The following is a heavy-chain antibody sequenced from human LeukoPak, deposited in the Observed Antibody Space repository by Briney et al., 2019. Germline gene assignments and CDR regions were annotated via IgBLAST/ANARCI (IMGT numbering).Heavy chain of an antibody. D-gene: IGHD6-13*01. CDR1: GFTFSSYS. J-gene: IGHJ4*02. Sequence: GGSLRLSCAASGFTFSSYSMSWVRQAPGKGLEWVSAISGSGGSTYYADSVKGRFTISRDNSKNTLYLQMNSLRAEDTAVYYCAKGELYSSSWYAYYFDYWGQGTLVTVSS. CDR2: ISGSGGST. CDR3: AKGELYSSSWYAYYFDY. V-gene: IGHV3-23*01.